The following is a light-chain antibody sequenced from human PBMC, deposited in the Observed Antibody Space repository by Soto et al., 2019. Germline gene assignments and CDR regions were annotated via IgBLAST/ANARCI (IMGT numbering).Light chain of an antibody. CDR1: QSVSSSY. CDR3: QQYGSSPLT. CDR2: GTS. J-gene: IGKJ4*01. V-gene: IGKV3-20*01. Sequence: EIVLTQSPGTLSLSPGERATLSCRASQSVSSSYLAWYQQKPGQAPRLLIYGTSIRAIDIPDRFSGSGYGTDFTLTISRLEPEDFAVYYCQQYGSSPLTFGGGTKVEIK.